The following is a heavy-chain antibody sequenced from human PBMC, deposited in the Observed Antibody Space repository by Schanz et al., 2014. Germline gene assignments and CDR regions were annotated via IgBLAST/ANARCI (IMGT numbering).Heavy chain of an antibody. CDR1: GFTFSSYG. CDR2: ISGSGGST. CDR3: ARVKGGFDY. J-gene: IGHJ4*02. D-gene: IGHD3-16*01. V-gene: IGHV3-NL1*01. Sequence: QVQLVESGGGVVQPGRSLRLSCAASGFTFSSYGMHWVRQAPGKGLEWVSAISGSGGSTYYADSVKGRFTISRDNSKNTLYLQMNSLRAEDTAVYYCARVKGGFDYWGQGTLVTVSS.